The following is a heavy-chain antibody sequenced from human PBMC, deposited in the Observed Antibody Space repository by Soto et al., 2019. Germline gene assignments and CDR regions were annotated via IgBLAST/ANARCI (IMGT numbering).Heavy chain of an antibody. V-gene: IGHV4-34*01. CDR3: ARGNIVVVPAANYFDY. CDR2: INHSGST. D-gene: IGHD2-2*01. J-gene: IGHJ4*02. Sequence: SETLSLTCAVYGGSFSGYYWSWIRQPPGKGLEWIGEINHSGSTNYNPSLKSRVTISVDTSKNQFSLKLSSVTAADTAVYYCARGNIVVVPAANYFDYWGQGTLVTVSS. CDR1: GGSFSGYY.